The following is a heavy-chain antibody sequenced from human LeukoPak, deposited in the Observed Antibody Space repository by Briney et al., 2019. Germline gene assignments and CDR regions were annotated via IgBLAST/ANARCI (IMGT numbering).Heavy chain of an antibody. Sequence: GGSLRLSCAASGFTFSGFYMHWVRQASGKGLEWVGLIRTKPHTYTTVYAASVQGRFTISRDDSKNTAYLQMNSLKAKDTAVYYCIRQNCSGGSCSYVDYLGQGTLVTVSS. CDR1: GFTFSGFY. D-gene: IGHD2-15*01. J-gene: IGHJ4*02. CDR3: IRQNCSGGSCSYVDY. V-gene: IGHV3-73*01. CDR2: IRTKPHTYTT.